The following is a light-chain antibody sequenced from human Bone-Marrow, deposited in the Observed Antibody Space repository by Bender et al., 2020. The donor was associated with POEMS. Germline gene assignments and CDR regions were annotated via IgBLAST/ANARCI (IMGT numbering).Light chain of an antibody. V-gene: IGLV2-14*03. CDR2: DVN. Sequence: QSALTQPASVSGSPGQSITISCTGTSSDVDDYNYVSWYQLHPGKAPQLIIYDVNNRPSGVSDRFSGSKSGNRASLTISGIQAEDEADYYCGSYTDSSTWVFGGGTKLTVL. CDR3: GSYTDSSTWV. J-gene: IGLJ2*01. CDR1: SSDVDDYNY.